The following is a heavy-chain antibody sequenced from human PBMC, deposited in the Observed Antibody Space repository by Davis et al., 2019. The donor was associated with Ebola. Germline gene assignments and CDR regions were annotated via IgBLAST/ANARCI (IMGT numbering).Heavy chain of an antibody. CDR1: GGSFSGYY. J-gene: IGHJ4*02. D-gene: IGHD3-10*01. CDR3: AIVWNDYGSGSYYDY. Sequence: MPSETLSLTCAVSGGSFSGYYWSWVRQPPGKGLEWIGYIYYSGSTKYNPSLKSRVTISVDTSKNHFSLKLSSVTTADTAVYYCAIVWNDYGSGSYYDYWGQGILVTVSS. V-gene: IGHV4-59*01. CDR2: IYYSGST.